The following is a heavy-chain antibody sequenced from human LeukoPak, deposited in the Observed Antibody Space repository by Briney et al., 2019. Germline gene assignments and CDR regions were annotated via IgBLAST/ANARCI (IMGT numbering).Heavy chain of an antibody. CDR1: GFTFDDYA. D-gene: IGHD1-1*01. J-gene: IGHJ4*02. V-gene: IGHV3-43D*03. CDR3: AKDIGRLGTPSPFDY. Sequence: GGSLRLSCAASGFTFDDYAMHWVRQAPGKGLEWVSLISWDGGSTYYADSVKGRFTISRDNSKNSLYLQMNSLRAEDTALYYWAKDIGRLGTPSPFDYWGQGTLVTVS. CDR2: ISWDGGST.